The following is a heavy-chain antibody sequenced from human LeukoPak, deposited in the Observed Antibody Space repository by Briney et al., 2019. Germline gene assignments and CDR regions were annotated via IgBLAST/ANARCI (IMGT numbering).Heavy chain of an antibody. CDR2: IYYSGTT. Sequence: SETLSLTCTVSGGSISIYYWSWIRQPPGKGLEWIGYIYYSGTTNYNPSLKSRVTISVDTSKNQFSLKLSSVTAADTAVYYCARGVYIAAAQYGYWGQGALVTVSS. D-gene: IGHD6-13*01. V-gene: IGHV4-59*01. CDR3: ARGVYIAAAQYGY. CDR1: GGSISIYY. J-gene: IGHJ4*02.